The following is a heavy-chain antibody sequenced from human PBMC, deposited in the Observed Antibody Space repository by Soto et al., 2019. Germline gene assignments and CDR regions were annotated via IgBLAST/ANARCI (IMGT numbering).Heavy chain of an antibody. CDR1: GGSISSGDYY. Sequence: QVQLQESGLGLVKPSQTLSLTCNVSGGSISSGDYYWSWIRQHPGKGLEWIGYIYYSGSAYYNPSLKSRVTISVDTSKNQFSLKLSSVTAADTAVYYCARDGSGYASFDYWGQGTLVTVSS. V-gene: IGHV4-31*03. J-gene: IGHJ4*02. D-gene: IGHD5-12*01. CDR3: ARDGSGYASFDY. CDR2: IYYSGSA.